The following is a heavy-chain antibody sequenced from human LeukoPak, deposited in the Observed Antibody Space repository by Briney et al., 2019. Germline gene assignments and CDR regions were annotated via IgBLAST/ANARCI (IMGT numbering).Heavy chain of an antibody. J-gene: IGHJ5*02. Sequence: ASVKVSCKASVYTFTRYDIYWVRQATRQGLEWMGWMYPNSGNTGYVQKFQGRVTLSRNTPISTAYMELSSLSSEDTAVYYCARGGYDFWSGYYLNWFDPWGQGTLVTVSS. V-gene: IGHV1-8*01. CDR2: MYPNSGNT. CDR1: VYTFTRYD. CDR3: ARGGYDFWSGYYLNWFDP. D-gene: IGHD3-3*01.